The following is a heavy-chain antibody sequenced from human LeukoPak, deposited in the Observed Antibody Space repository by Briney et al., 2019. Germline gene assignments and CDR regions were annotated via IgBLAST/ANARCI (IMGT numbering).Heavy chain of an antibody. J-gene: IGHJ5*02. CDR3: VRDRAEGRAWVEFDP. CDR2: VYSDGVI. CDR1: GFTVSSYG. Sequence: GGSLRLSCAASGFTVSSYGMCWVRQAPGKGPEWVSLVYSDGVIRYADSVQGRFTISRDNSKNTVYLQMNNLRVEDTAVYHCVRDRAEGRAWVEFDPWGQGILVTVSS. V-gene: IGHV3-66*02.